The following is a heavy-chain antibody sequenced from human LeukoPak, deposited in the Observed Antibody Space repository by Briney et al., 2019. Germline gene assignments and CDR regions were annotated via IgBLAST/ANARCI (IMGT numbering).Heavy chain of an antibody. Sequence: PGGSLRPSCAASGFMFSSNWMSWVRLAPGKGLEWVANIKEDGTETYYVDSVKGRFTIPRDNAKNSLYLQMNSLRVEDTAVYYCAKEGRSLQTYWGQGTLVTVSS. CDR3: AKEGRSLQTY. CDR1: GFMFSSNW. V-gene: IGHV3-7*03. CDR2: IKEDGTET. D-gene: IGHD5-24*01. J-gene: IGHJ4*02.